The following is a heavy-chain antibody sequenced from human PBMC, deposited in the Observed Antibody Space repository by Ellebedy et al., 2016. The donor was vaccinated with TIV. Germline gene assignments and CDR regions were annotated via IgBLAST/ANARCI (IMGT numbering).Heavy chain of an antibody. J-gene: IGHJ4*02. D-gene: IGHD5-24*01. Sequence: AASVKVSCKTSGYNFIDYGVSGVRQAPGQGLEWMGWISAYYGSTTYAQSLQGRVTLTRDTSTSTLYMELRNLRFDDTAVYYCVREMEASGTISFAYWGQGTLVTVSS. V-gene: IGHV1-18*01. CDR1: GYNFIDYG. CDR3: VREMEASGTISFAY. CDR2: ISAYYGST.